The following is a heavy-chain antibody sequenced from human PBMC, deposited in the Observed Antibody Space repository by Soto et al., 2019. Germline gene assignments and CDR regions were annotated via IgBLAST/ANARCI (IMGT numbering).Heavy chain of an antibody. CDR1: GGSFNGYY. CDR2: INHSGST. J-gene: IGHJ6*02. Sequence: SETLSLTCAVYGGSFNGYYWSWIRQPPGKGLEWIGEINHSGSTNYNPSLKSRVTISVDTSKNQFSLKLSSVTAADTAVYYCARWGFGAAAGTNYYYYGMDVWGQGTTVTVSS. D-gene: IGHD6-13*01. CDR3: ARWGFGAAAGTNYYYYGMDV. V-gene: IGHV4-34*01.